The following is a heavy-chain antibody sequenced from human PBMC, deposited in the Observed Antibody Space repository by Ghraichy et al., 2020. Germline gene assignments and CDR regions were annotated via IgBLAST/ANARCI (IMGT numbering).Heavy chain of an antibody. V-gene: IGHV4-31*03. CDR3: AREFNRSYFDY. J-gene: IGHJ4*02. CDR2: IYYSGST. CDR1: GGSISSGGYY. D-gene: IGHD2/OR15-2a*01. Sequence: SETLSLTCTVSGGSISSGGYYWSWIRQHPGKGLEWIGYIYYSGSTYYNPSLKSRVTISVDTSKNQFSLKLSSVTAADTAVYYCAREFNRSYFDYWGQGTLVTVSS.